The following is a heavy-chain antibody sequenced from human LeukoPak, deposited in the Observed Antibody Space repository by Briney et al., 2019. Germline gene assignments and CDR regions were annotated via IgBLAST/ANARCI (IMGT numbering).Heavy chain of an antibody. CDR1: GGPISSGDYY. CDR2: IYYSGST. CDR3: ARSFVVPAAIFDY. J-gene: IGHJ4*02. Sequence: PSETLSLTCTVSGGPISSGDYYWSWIRQPPGKGLEWIGHIYYSGSTYYNPSLKSRVTISVDTSKNQFSLKLSSVTAADTAVYYCARSFVVPAAIFDYWGQGTLVTVSS. V-gene: IGHV4-30-4*08. D-gene: IGHD2-2*01.